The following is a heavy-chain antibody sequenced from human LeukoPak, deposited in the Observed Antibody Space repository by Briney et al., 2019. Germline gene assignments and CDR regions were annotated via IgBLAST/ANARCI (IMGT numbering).Heavy chain of an antibody. J-gene: IGHJ4*02. Sequence: GGSLRLSCAASGFTFSSYSMNWVRQAPGKGLEWVSYISSISGTINYADSVKGRLTISGDNARNSLFLQMNSLRAGDTAVYYCARDHNYAFDYWGQGTLVTVSS. CDR3: ARDHNYAFDY. V-gene: IGHV3-48*01. D-gene: IGHD5-18*01. CDR2: ISSISGTI. CDR1: GFTFSSYS.